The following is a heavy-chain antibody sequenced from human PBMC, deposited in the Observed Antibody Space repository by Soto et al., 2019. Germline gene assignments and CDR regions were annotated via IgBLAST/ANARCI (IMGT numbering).Heavy chain of an antibody. D-gene: IGHD3-16*01. Sequence: GGSLRLSCAASGFTFSSYAMSWVRQAPGKGLEWVSAISGSGGSTYYADSVKGRFTISRDNSKNTLYLQMNSLRAEDTAVYYCAKEYYDYSWGSSPFCYWGQGTLVTVSS. V-gene: IGHV3-23*01. J-gene: IGHJ4*02. CDR2: ISGSGGST. CDR1: GFTFSSYA. CDR3: AKEYYDYSWGSSPFCY.